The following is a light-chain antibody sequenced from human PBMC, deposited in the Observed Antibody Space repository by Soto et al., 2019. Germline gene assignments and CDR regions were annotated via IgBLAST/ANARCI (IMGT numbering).Light chain of an antibody. CDR3: QQYNNWIQT. CDR1: QRIGST. Sequence: DIVITQSPATLYVSPGEGATLSCRASQRIGSTLAWYGQKPAQAPRFRIYGVSTRETGTPARFSGSGSGTEFTLTISSVQSEDFAVYYCQQYNNWIQTFGQGTQV. CDR2: GVS. J-gene: IGKJ1*01. V-gene: IGKV3D-15*01.